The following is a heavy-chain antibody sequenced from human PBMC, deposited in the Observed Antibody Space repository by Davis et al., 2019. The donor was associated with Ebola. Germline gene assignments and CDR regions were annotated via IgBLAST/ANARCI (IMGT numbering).Heavy chain of an antibody. D-gene: IGHD3-9*01. J-gene: IGHJ6*04. Sequence: GESLKISCAASGFSFSSYTMTWVRQAPGKGLEWVSSISTSSAFIYYADSVKGRFTVSRDNAKNSLSLQMDSLRTEDTAVYYCAKAHFDWLLYYYYYYGMDVWGKGTTVTVSS. V-gene: IGHV3-21*01. CDR1: GFSFSSYT. CDR3: AKAHFDWLLYYYYYYGMDV. CDR2: ISTSSAFI.